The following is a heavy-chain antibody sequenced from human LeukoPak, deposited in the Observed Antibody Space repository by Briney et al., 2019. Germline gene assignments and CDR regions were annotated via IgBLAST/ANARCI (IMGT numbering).Heavy chain of an antibody. CDR2: ISAYNGNT. Sequence: ASVKVSCKASGYTFTSYGISWVRQAPGQGLEWMGWISAYNGNTNYAQKLQGRVTMTTDTSTSTAYMELRSLRSDDTAVYYCARDKYTYCSSTSCYPTFWGQGTLVTVSS. CDR3: ARDKYTYCSSTSCYPTF. V-gene: IGHV1-18*01. D-gene: IGHD2-2*01. J-gene: IGHJ4*02. CDR1: GYTFTSYG.